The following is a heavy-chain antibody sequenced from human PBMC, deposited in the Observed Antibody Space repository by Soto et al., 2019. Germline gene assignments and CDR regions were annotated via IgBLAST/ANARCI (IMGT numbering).Heavy chain of an antibody. V-gene: IGHV3-13*05. D-gene: IGHD2-15*01. CDR2: IGTAGDP. Sequence: EVQLVESGGGLVQPGGSLRLSCAASGFTFSSYDMHWVRQATGKGLEWVSAIGTAGDPYYPGSVKGRFTISRENAKNSLYLQMNSLRAGDTAVYYCRAYCSGGSCYSGTDYWGQGTLVTVSS. CDR1: GFTFSSYD. J-gene: IGHJ4*02. CDR3: RAYCSGGSCYSGTDY.